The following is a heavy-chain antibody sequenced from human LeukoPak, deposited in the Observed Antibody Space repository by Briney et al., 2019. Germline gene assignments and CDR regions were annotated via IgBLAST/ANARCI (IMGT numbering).Heavy chain of an antibody. Sequence: GASVKVSCKASGGTFSSYAISWVRQAPGQGLEWMGRIIPILGIANYAQKFQGRVTITADKSTSTAYMELSSLRSEDTAVYYCAREVCSSTSCYLWFDPWGQGTLVTVSS. D-gene: IGHD2-2*01. CDR3: AREVCSSTSCYLWFDP. CDR1: GGTFSSYA. V-gene: IGHV1-69*04. CDR2: IIPILGIA. J-gene: IGHJ5*02.